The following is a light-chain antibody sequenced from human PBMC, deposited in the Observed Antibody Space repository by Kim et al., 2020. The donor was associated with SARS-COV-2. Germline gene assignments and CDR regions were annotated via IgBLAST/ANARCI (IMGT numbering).Light chain of an antibody. CDR2: DAS. CDR3: QQYNTFPWT. Sequence: ASVGDRVIITCRASQDIRNHLAWFQQRPGKAPKSLIYDASSLQSGVPSKFSGTGSGTNFILTISSLQPEDFATYYCQQYNTFPWTFGQGTKVDIK. J-gene: IGKJ1*01. V-gene: IGKV1-16*02. CDR1: QDIRNH.